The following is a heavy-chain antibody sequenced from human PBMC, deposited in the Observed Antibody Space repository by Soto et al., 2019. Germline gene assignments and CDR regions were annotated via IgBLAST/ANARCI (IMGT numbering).Heavy chain of an antibody. CDR3: ARDYYDSSGTLAY. Sequence: GESLKSSCAASGFTFSSYVMHWVRQAPGEGLEWLAVIWYDGSNKYYEDSVKGRFTISRDNSKNTMYLQMNSLRAEDTAVYYCARDYYDSSGTLAYWGQGTLVTISS. J-gene: IGHJ4*02. D-gene: IGHD3-22*01. V-gene: IGHV3-33*01. CDR1: GFTFSSYV. CDR2: IWYDGSNK.